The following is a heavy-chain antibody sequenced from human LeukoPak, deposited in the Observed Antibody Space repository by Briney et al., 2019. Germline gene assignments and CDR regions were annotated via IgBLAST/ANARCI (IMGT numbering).Heavy chain of an antibody. Sequence: SETLSLTCTVSGYSISSGYYWGWIRQPPGKGLEWIGEINHSGSTNYNPSLKSRVTISLDTSKNHFSLNLTSVTAADTAVYYCARGRRVRWLQTVWFDPWGQGTLVTVSS. J-gene: IGHJ5*02. V-gene: IGHV4-38-2*02. D-gene: IGHD5-24*01. CDR2: INHSGST. CDR1: GYSISSGYY. CDR3: ARGRRVRWLQTVWFDP.